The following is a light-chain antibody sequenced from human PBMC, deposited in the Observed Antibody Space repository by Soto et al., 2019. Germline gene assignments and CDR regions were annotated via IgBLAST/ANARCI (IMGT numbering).Light chain of an antibody. CDR1: QSVSSY. V-gene: IGKV3-11*01. Sequence: EIVLTQSPATLSLSPGERATLSCRASQSVSSYLAWYQQKPGQAPRLLIYDASNRATRIPARFSGSGSGTDFTLTISSLKPEDFAVYYCQQRSNWPQYTFGQGTKLEIK. CDR2: DAS. J-gene: IGKJ2*01. CDR3: QQRSNWPQYT.